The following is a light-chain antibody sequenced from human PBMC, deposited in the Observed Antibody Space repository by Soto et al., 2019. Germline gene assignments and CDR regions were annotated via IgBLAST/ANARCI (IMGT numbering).Light chain of an antibody. CDR3: QQRSTWPLLT. CDR2: YAS. Sequence: VLTQSPATLFLSPGERATLSCRASQTVSRYLAWYQQKPGQAPRLLIYYASNRATGIPARFSGSGSGTDYTLTISCLEPEDFAVYYCQQRSTWPLLTFGGGTKVEI. J-gene: IGKJ4*01. CDR1: QTVSRY. V-gene: IGKV3-11*01.